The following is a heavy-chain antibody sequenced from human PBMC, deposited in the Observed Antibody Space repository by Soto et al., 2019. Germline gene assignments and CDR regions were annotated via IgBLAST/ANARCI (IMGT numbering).Heavy chain of an antibody. CDR3: AKDYYGSGSLGYFDY. V-gene: IGHV3-23*01. D-gene: IGHD3-10*01. Sequence: GSLRLSCAASGFTFSSYAMSWVRQAPGKGLEWVSAISGSGGSTYYADSVKGRFTISRDNSKNTLYLQMNSLRAEDTAVYYCAKDYYGSGSLGYFDYWGQGTLVTVSS. CDR2: ISGSGGST. J-gene: IGHJ4*02. CDR1: GFTFSSYA.